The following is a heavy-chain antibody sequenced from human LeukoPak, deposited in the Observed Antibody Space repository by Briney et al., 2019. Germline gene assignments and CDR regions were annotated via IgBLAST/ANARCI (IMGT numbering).Heavy chain of an antibody. J-gene: IGHJ4*02. CDR3: AREYCTNGVCYKRFDY. CDR1: GFTFNSYA. Sequence: GGSLRLSCAGSGFTFNSYAMHWVRQAPGKGLEYVSGISSNGGSTYHANSVKGRFTISRDNSKNTLYLQMGSLRAEDMAVYYCAREYCTNGVCYKRFDYWGQGTLVAVSS. CDR2: ISSNGGST. V-gene: IGHV3-64*01. D-gene: IGHD2-8*01.